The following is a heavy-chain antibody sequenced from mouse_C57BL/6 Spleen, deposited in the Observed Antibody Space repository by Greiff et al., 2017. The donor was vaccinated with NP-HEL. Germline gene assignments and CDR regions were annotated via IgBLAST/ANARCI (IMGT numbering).Heavy chain of an antibody. V-gene: IGHV3-6*01. Sequence: EVQLVESGPGLVKPSQSLSLTCSVTGYSITSGYYWNWIRQFPGNKLEWMGYISYDGSNNYNPSLKNRISITRDTSKNQFFLKLNSVTTEDTATYYCAGVTNYYAMDYWGQGTSVTVSS. CDR1: GYSITSGYY. CDR2: ISYDGSN. CDR3: AGVTNYYAMDY. J-gene: IGHJ4*01.